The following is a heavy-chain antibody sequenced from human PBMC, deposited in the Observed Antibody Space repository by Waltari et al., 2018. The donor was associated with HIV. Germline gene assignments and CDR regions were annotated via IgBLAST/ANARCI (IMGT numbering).Heavy chain of an antibody. J-gene: IGHJ4*02. Sequence: QVQIQQWGARLLKPSETLSLTCGLYGGSSSPYHWTWVRQAPGGGLEWIGEVTPSGRPNYSPSLKSRLSISLDKSKNSFSLTLNSVSAADTAVYFCGRGTQAAWELVGHWGQGILITVSS. CDR2: VTPSGRP. V-gene: IGHV4-34*01. CDR3: GRGTQAAWELVGH. D-gene: IGHD3-10*01. CDR1: GGSSSPYH.